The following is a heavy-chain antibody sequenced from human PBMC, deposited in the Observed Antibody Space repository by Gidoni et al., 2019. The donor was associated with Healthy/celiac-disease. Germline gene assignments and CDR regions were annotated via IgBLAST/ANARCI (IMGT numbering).Heavy chain of an antibody. J-gene: IGHJ5*02. Sequence: QVQLVESGGGVVQPGRSLRLSCAASGFTFSSYGMHWVRQAPGNGLEWVAVISYDGSNKYYADSVKGRFTISRDNSKNTLYLQMNSLRAEDTAVYYCAKEEVGATHNWFDPWGQGTLVTVSS. CDR3: AKEEVGATHNWFDP. D-gene: IGHD1-26*01. CDR1: GFTFSSYG. CDR2: ISYDGSNK. V-gene: IGHV3-30*18.